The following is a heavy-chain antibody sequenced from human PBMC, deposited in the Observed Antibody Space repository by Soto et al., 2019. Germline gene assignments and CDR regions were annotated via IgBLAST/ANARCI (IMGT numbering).Heavy chain of an antibody. J-gene: IGHJ4*02. CDR1: GGSISSGGYY. Sequence: QVQLQESGPGLVKPSQTLSLTCTVSGGSISSGGYYWSWIRQHPGKGLEWIGYIYYSGSTYYNPYLTSRVTISVDTSKNQFSLKLSSVTAADTAVYYCARVGYDFWSGQDYWGQGTLVTVSS. CDR2: IYYSGST. D-gene: IGHD3-3*01. V-gene: IGHV4-31*03. CDR3: ARVGYDFWSGQDY.